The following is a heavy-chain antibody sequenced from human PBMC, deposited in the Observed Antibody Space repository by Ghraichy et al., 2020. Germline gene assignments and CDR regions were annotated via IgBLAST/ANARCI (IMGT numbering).Heavy chain of an antibody. V-gene: IGHV3-23*01. J-gene: IGHJ4*01. Sequence: GESLNISCAASGFTFSGYAISWVRQAPGKGLEWVSAISGSGGRTYYADSVKGRFTISRDNSKNMSYLQLNSLRVEDTAVYYCAKDRGVKVFPFDHWGHGTLVTVSS. CDR1: GFTFSGYA. CDR2: ISGSGGRT. CDR3: AKDRGVKVFPFDH. D-gene: IGHD3-10*01.